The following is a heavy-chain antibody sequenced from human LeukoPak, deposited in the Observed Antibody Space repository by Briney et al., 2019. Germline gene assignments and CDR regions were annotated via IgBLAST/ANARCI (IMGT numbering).Heavy chain of an antibody. CDR1: GGSISSGDYY. J-gene: IGHJ3*02. V-gene: IGHV4-30-4*08. CDR2: LYYSGSN. CDR3: AREGGDSTVTSAFDI. Sequence: SQTLSLTCTVSGGSISSGDYYWSWIRQPQGKDLEWNVKLYYSGSNYFNSFHNRRVTISVDTSKNQFYLKLCSVTAADTAVYYCAREGGDSTVTSAFDIWGQGTMVTVSS. D-gene: IGHD4-17*01.